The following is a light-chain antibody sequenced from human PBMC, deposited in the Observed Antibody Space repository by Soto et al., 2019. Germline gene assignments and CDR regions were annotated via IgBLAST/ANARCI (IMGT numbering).Light chain of an antibody. CDR3: SSYTTSNTRQVV. V-gene: IGLV2-14*01. CDR1: SSDVGGYNY. CDR2: DVT. Sequence: QSVLTQPASVSRSPGQSITISCTRTSSDVGGYNYVSWYQQHPGKAPRFVIYDVTNRPSGVSNRFSGCKSGNTASLTISGLQAEDEADYYCSSYTTSNTRQVVFGTGTKVTVL. J-gene: IGLJ1*01.